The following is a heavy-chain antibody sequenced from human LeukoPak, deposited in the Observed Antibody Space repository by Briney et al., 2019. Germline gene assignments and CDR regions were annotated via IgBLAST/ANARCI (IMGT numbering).Heavy chain of an antibody. CDR3: TTGNWGPY. J-gene: IGHJ4*02. CDR1: GFTFSDAW. CDR2: IKRKTDAGTT. D-gene: IGHD7-27*01. V-gene: IGHV3-15*07. Sequence: GRSLRLSCAASGFTFSDAWMNWVRQAPGKGLEWVGRIKRKTDAGTTDYAAPVKGRFTISRDDSKNTLYLQMNSLKTEDTAVYYCTTGNWGPYWGQGTLVTVSS.